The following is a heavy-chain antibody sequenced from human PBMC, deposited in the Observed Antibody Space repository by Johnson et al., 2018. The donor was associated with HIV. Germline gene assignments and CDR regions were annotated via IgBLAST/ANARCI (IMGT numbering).Heavy chain of an antibody. D-gene: IGHD1-1*01. V-gene: IGHV3-30*03. CDR3: ARVLGTSDAFDI. CDR2: ISYDGSNK. Sequence: QVQLVESGGGVVQPGRSLRLSCAASGFTFSSYGMHWVRQAPVKGLEWVAVISYDGSNKYYADSVKGRFTISRDNAKNSLYLQMNSLRAEDTAVYYCARVLGTSDAFDIWGQGTMVTVSS. J-gene: IGHJ3*02. CDR1: GFTFSSYG.